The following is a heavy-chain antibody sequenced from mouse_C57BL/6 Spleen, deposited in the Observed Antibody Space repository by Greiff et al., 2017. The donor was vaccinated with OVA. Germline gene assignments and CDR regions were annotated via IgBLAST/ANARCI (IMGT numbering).Heavy chain of an antibody. V-gene: IGHV6-3*01. CDR3: TEGRVWFAC. CDR2: IRLYSDNYAT. Sequence: EVNLMESGGGLVQPGGSMKLSCVFSGFSFSNYCMNWVRQPPETGLEWVAQIRLYSDNYATHYAESVKGRFTISRDDSKCSVYLQMNNLRAEDTGIYYCTEGRVWFACWGQGTLVSVSA. CDR1: GFSFSNYC. J-gene: IGHJ3*01.